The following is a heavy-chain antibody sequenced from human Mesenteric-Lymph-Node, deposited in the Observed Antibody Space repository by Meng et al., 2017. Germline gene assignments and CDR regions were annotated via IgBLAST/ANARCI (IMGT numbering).Heavy chain of an antibody. V-gene: IGHV4-59*12. CDR3: ARGYRRAQCDDECYSIVVAYDI. CDR1: GGSISSYY. Sequence: SETLSLTCTVSGGSISSYYWSWIRQPPGKGLEWIGELDYEGGTNSNPSLRSRVFMSLDTSRIQMSLRLTSVSAADTGIYYCARGYRRAQCDDECYSIVVAYDIWGPGTEVTVSS. J-gene: IGHJ3*02. D-gene: IGHD2-21*01. CDR2: LDYEGGT.